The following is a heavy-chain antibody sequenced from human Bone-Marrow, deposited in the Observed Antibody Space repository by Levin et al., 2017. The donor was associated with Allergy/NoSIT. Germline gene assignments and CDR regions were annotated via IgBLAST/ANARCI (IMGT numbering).Heavy chain of an antibody. CDR3: AKSRGGDSTYYYYYGMDV. V-gene: IGHV4-39*01. J-gene: IGHJ6*02. CDR2: IYYSGST. CDR1: GGSISTSDHY. Sequence: ASQTLSLTCTVSGGSISTSDHYWDWIRQPPGKGLEWIGNIYYSGSTYYNPSLKSRVTISVDTSKNQFSLKLSSVSAADTALYYCAKSRGGDSTYYYYYGMDVWGQGTTVTVSS. D-gene: IGHD2-21*01.